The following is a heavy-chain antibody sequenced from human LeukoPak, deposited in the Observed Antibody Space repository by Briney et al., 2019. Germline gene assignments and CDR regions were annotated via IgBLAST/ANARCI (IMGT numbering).Heavy chain of an antibody. CDR1: GFTFSSYG. CDR2: IRYDGSNK. Sequence: PGGSLRLSCAASGFTFSSYGMHWVRQAPGKGLEWVAFIRYDGSNKYYADSVKGRFTISRDNSKNTLYLQMNSLRAEDTAVYYCVKLLNDYGDYYFDYWGQGTLVTVSS. V-gene: IGHV3-30*02. J-gene: IGHJ4*02. CDR3: VKLLNDYGDYYFDY. D-gene: IGHD4-17*01.